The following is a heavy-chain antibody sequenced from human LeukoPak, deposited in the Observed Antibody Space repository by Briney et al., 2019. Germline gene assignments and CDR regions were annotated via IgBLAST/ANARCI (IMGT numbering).Heavy chain of an antibody. CDR3: AKDQYRTFDY. Sequence: GGSLRLSCAASGFTFSSYGMHWVRQAPGKGLEWVAIIWYDGNNKYYADSVKGRFTISRDSSKNTLYLQMNSLRAEDTAVYYCAKDQYRTFDYWGQGTLVTVSS. V-gene: IGHV3-33*06. J-gene: IGHJ4*02. D-gene: IGHD5-18*01. CDR2: IWYDGNNK. CDR1: GFTFSSYG.